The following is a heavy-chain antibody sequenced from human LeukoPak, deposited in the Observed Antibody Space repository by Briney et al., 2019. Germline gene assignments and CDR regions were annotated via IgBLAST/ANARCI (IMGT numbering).Heavy chain of an antibody. D-gene: IGHD6-13*01. Sequence: GGSLRLSCAASGFTFSSYGMHWVRQAPGKGLEWVAVISYDGSNKYYADSVKGRFTISRDNSKNTLYLQMNSLRAEDTAVYYCAKTTATFGSSWYLRGIGYWGQGTLVTVSS. CDR2: ISYDGSNK. CDR1: GFTFSSYG. V-gene: IGHV3-30*18. CDR3: AKTTATFGSSWYLRGIGY. J-gene: IGHJ4*02.